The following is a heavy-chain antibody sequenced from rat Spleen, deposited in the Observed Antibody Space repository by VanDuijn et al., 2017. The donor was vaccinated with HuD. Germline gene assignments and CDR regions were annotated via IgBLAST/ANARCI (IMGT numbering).Heavy chain of an antibody. CDR3: ARAQGNNYPVMDA. Sequence: EVQLVESGGGLVQPGRSLKLSCVASGFTFNNYWVTWIRQAPGKGLEWVASITNSGGNTDYRDSVKGRFTISRDNAKSTLYLQMDSLRSEDTATYYCARAQGNNYPVMDAWGQGASVTVSS. V-gene: IGHV5-31*01. J-gene: IGHJ4*01. CDR2: ITNSGGNT. D-gene: IGHD1-10*01. CDR1: GFTFNNYW.